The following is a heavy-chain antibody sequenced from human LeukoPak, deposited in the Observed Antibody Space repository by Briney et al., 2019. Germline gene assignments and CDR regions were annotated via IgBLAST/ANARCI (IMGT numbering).Heavy chain of an antibody. CDR1: GFTFSPYP. V-gene: IGHV3-48*04. CDR3: ARDLGRDRYFDS. D-gene: IGHD5-24*01. Sequence: GGSLRLSCAASGFTFSPYPMNWVRQAPGKGLEWVSYISGPSDTIHYADSVKGRFTISRDNAKNSLSLQMNSLGAEDTAVYYCARDLGRDRYFDSWGQGTLVTVSS. J-gene: IGHJ4*02. CDR2: ISGPSDTI.